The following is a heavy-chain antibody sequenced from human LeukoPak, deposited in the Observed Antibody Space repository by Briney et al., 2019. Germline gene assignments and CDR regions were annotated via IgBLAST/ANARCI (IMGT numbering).Heavy chain of an antibody. CDR2: ISSGSTYM. CDR3: GRVGGRSKAAKGDAFDI. J-gene: IGHJ3*02. D-gene: IGHD6-6*01. CDR1: GFTFSRNW. Sequence: GSLRLSCAASGFTFSRNWMTWVRQAPGKGLEWVSSISSGSTYMYYADSVKGRFTISRDNAQNSMYLQMNSLRAEDTAVYYCGRVGGRSKAAKGDAFDIWGQGTMVTVSS. V-gene: IGHV3-21*01.